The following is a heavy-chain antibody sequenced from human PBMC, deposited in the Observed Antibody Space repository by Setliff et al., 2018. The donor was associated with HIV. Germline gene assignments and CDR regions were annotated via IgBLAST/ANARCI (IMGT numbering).Heavy chain of an antibody. CDR1: GYSISSRYY. CDR3: ARGRYSYGPGWFDS. D-gene: IGHD5-18*01. V-gene: IGHV4-38-2*02. Sequence: SETLSLTCTVSGYSISSRYYWGWIRQSPGKGLEWIGSIYHSGSTQYNPSLTSRITISVDTSKKEFSLNLSSLTAADTAVFYCARGRYSYGPGWFDSWAQGAVVTVSS. CDR2: IYHSGST. J-gene: IGHJ5*01.